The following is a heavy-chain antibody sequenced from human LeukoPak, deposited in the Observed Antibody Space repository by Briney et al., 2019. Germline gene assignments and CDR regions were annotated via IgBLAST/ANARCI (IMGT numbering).Heavy chain of an antibody. J-gene: IGHJ4*02. CDR1: GFTFSNHW. CDR2: IKSKTDGGTT. D-gene: IGHD3-10*01. V-gene: IGHV3-15*01. CDR3: TTDLESTYYYGSGSYSYPAY. Sequence: PGGSLRLSCAASGFTFSNHWMSWVRQAPGKGLEWVGRIKSKTDGGTTDYAAPVKGRFTISRDDSKNTLYLQMNSLKTEDTAVYYCTTDLESTYYYGSGSYSYPAYWGQGTLVTVSS.